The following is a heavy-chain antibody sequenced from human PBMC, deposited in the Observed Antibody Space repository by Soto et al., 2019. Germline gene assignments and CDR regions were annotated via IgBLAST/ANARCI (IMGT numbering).Heavy chain of an antibody. CDR2: IIPIFGTA. V-gene: IGHV1-69*13. Sequence: SXKVSFKASGGTFSSYAISWVRRAPGQGLEWMGGIIPIFGTANYAQKFQGRVTITADESTSTAYMELSSLRSEDTAVYYCAREGYSYGSGGMDVWGQGTTVTVSS. D-gene: IGHD5-18*01. J-gene: IGHJ6*02. CDR3: AREGYSYGSGGMDV. CDR1: GGTFSSYA.